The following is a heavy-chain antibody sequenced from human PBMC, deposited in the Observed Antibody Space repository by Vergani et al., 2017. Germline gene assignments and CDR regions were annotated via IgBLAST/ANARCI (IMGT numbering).Heavy chain of an antibody. V-gene: IGHV3-30*04. J-gene: IGHJ6*02. CDR3: ARSQGQYCSSTSCYNYYGMDV. CDR1: GFTFSSYA. Sequence: VQLVESGGGLVQPGGSLRLSCAASGFTFSSYAMHWVRQAPGKGLEWVAVISYDGSNKYYADSVKGRFTISRDNSKNTLYLQMNSLRAEDTAVYYCARSQGQYCSSTSCYNYYGMDVWGQGTTVTVSS. CDR2: ISYDGSNK. D-gene: IGHD2-2*02.